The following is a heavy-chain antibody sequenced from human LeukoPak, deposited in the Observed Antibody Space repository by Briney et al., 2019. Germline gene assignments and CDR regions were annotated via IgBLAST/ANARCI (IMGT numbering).Heavy chain of an antibody. Sequence: GGSLRLSCAASEFTFSSYTMNWVRQAPGKGLEWVSSISSSSSYIYYADSMKGRFTISRDNSKNTLYLQMNSLRAEDTAVYYCAKNIAARPYYYYYYYMDVWGKGTTVTVSS. CDR1: EFTFSSYT. V-gene: IGHV3-21*04. CDR2: ISSSSSYI. D-gene: IGHD6-6*01. CDR3: AKNIAARPYYYYYYYMDV. J-gene: IGHJ6*03.